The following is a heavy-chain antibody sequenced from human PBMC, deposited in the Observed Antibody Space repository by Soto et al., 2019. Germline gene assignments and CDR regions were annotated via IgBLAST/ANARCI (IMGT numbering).Heavy chain of an antibody. J-gene: IGHJ6*02. CDR1: GFTFSSYA. D-gene: IGHD1-1*01. CDR3: AKDQGNDEGNYYYYGMDV. CDR2: ISGSGGST. V-gene: IGHV3-23*01. Sequence: RRLSCAASGFTFSSYAMSWVRQAPGKGLEWVSAISGSGGSTYYADSVKGRFTISRDNSKNTLYLQMNSLRAEDTAVYYCAKDQGNDEGNYYYYGMDVWGQGTTVTVSS.